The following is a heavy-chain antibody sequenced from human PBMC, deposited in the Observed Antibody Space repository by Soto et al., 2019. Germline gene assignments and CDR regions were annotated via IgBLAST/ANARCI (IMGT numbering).Heavy chain of an antibody. CDR3: AREGDSSGYPFLSLDY. J-gene: IGHJ4*02. CDR2: IYYSGST. CDR1: GGSISSGDYY. D-gene: IGHD3-22*01. V-gene: IGHV4-30-4*01. Sequence: SETLSLTCTVSGGSISSGDYYWSWIRQPPGKGLEWIGYIYYSGSTYYNPSLKSRVTISVDTSKNQFSLKLSSVTAADTVVYYCAREGDSSGYPFLSLDYWGQGTLVTVSS.